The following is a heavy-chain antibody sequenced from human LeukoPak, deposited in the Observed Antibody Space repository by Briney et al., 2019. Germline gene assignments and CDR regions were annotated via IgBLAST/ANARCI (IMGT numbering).Heavy chain of an antibody. CDR2: ISGSGGST. CDR3: AKDGALLRYFDGIFDY. CDR1: GFTFSSYA. D-gene: IGHD3-9*01. J-gene: IGHJ4*02. Sequence: GGSLRLSCAASGFTFSSYAMSWVRQAPGKGLEWVSAISGSGGSTYYADSVKGRFTISRDNSKNTLYLRMNSLRAEDTAVYYCAKDGALLRYFDGIFDYWGQGTLVTVSS. V-gene: IGHV3-23*01.